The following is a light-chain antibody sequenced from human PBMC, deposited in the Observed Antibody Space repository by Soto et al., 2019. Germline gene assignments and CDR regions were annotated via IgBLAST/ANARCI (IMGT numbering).Light chain of an antibody. V-gene: IGLV8-61*01. CDR3: MLYMGSGIWV. CDR2: STN. J-gene: IGLJ3*02. Sequence: QAVVTQESSFSVSPGRTVTLTCGLNSGSVSTSYYPSWYQQTPGQAPRTLIYSTNTRSSGVPDRFSGSILGNKAALTITGAQADDESEYYCMLYMGSGIWVFGGGTQLTVL. CDR1: SGSVSTSYY.